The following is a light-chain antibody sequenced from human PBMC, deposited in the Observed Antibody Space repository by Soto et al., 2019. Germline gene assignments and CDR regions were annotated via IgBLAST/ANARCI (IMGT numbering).Light chain of an antibody. CDR3: QHYDSDPLT. CDR1: QDIKTF. CDR2: GAS. Sequence: DIQMTQSPSSLSVSVGDRVTITCQANQDIKTFLHWYQQKPGKAPKVLIYGASYLEPGVPSRFSGTGSGTDFTFTISSLQPEDIATYYCQHYDSDPLTFGGGTKVDIK. J-gene: IGKJ4*01. V-gene: IGKV1-33*01.